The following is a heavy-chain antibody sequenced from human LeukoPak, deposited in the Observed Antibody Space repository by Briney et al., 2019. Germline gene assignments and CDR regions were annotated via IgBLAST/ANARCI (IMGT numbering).Heavy chain of an antibody. Sequence: GGSLRLSCIASGFTLSNYDMTWVRQTPGKGLEYVSSIGSGGYTFYAGSVKGRFSISRDISQNTLYLQMNSLRAEDTAMYFCAKKLPGASYYFDFWGQGTLVTVSS. CDR2: IGSGGYT. CDR3: AKKLPGASYYFDF. V-gene: IGHV3-23*01. CDR1: GFTLSNYD. J-gene: IGHJ4*02. D-gene: IGHD7-27*01.